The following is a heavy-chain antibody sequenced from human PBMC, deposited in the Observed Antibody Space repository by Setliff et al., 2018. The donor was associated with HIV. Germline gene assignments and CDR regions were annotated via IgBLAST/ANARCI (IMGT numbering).Heavy chain of an antibody. D-gene: IGHD6-13*01. V-gene: IGHV4-59*01. CDR2: IYYSGRT. CDR3: ARARAAAGTQGTFDY. J-gene: IGHJ4*02. Sequence: PSETLSLTCSVSGGSISRNYWSWIRQPPGKGLEWIGYIYYSGRTNYNPSLKSRVTISVDTSKNQFPLKLSSVTAADTAVYYCARARAAAGTQGTFDYWGQGTLVTVSS. CDR1: GGSISRNY.